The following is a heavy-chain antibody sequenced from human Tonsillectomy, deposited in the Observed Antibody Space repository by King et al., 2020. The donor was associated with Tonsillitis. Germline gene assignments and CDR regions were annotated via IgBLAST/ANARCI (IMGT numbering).Heavy chain of an antibody. D-gene: IGHD6-19*01. CDR3: AKDMGVVLAGPNRGGFDI. CDR2: ISWNSGNI. V-gene: IGHV3-9*01. CDR1: GFTFDDYA. J-gene: IGHJ3*02. Sequence: VQLVESGGGLVQPGRSLRLSCAASGFTFDDYAMHWVRQAAGKGLEWVSGISWNSGNIGYADSVKGRFTISRDNAKNSLYLQMNSLRPEDTALYYCAKDMGVVLAGPNRGGFDIWGQGTMVTFSS.